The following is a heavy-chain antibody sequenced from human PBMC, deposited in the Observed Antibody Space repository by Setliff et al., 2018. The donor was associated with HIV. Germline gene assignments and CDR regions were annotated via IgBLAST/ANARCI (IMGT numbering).Heavy chain of an antibody. Sequence: SETLSLTCAVYGGSLSGYYWSWIRQPPGKGLEWIGEINHSGSTNYNPSLKSRVTISVDTSKNQFSLKLSSVTAADTAVYYCARAPPVFLWFGELHHPRYWYFDLWGRGTLVTVSS. J-gene: IGHJ2*01. V-gene: IGHV4-34*01. CDR1: GGSLSGYY. CDR2: INHSGST. CDR3: ARAPPVFLWFGELHHPRYWYFDL. D-gene: IGHD3-10*01.